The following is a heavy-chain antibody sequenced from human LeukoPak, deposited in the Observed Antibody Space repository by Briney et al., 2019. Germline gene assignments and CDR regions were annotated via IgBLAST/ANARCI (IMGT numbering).Heavy chain of an antibody. CDR2: IYHSGST. J-gene: IGHJ4*02. V-gene: IGHV4-4*02. CDR1: GGSISSSNW. Sequence: SETLSLTCAVSGGSISSSNWWSWVRQPPGKGLEWIGEIYHSGSTNYNPSLKSRVTISVDKSKNQFSLKLSSVTAADTAVYYCAREARIAAAGNDYDYWGQGTLVTVSS. CDR3: AREARIAAAGNDYDY. D-gene: IGHD6-13*01.